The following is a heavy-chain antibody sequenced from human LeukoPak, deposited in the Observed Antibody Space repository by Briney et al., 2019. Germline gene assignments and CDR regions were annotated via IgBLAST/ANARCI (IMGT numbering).Heavy chain of an antibody. CDR3: ARSEHYYDSSGLTYYFDY. J-gene: IGHJ4*02. D-gene: IGHD3-22*01. CDR1: GFTFSSYE. V-gene: IGHV3-48*03. CDR2: ISSSGSTI. Sequence: PGGSLRLSCAASGFTFSSYEMNWVRQAPGKGLECVSYISSSGSTIYYADSVNGRFTISRDNAKNSFYLQMNSLRAEDQAVYYCARSEHYYDSSGLTYYFDYWGQGNLVTVSS.